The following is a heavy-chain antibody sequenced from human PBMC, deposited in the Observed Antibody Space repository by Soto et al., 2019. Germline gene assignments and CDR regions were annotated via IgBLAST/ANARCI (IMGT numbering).Heavy chain of an antibody. J-gene: IGHJ6*02. CDR1: GGSISSYY. Sequence: LSLTRTVSGGSISSYYWSWIRQPPGKGLEWIGYIYSSGSTNYNPSLKSRVTIPVDTSKNQFSLKLSSVTAADTAVYYCARLRKYYYYYYGMDVWGQGTTVTVSS. V-gene: IGHV4-59*01. CDR3: ARLRKYYYYYYGMDV. CDR2: IYSSGST.